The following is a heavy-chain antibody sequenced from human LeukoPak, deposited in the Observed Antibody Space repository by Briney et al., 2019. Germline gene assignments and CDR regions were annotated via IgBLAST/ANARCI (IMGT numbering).Heavy chain of an antibody. J-gene: IGHJ4*02. V-gene: IGHV4-61*01. CDR1: GGSVSSGSYY. Sequence: SETLSLTCTVSGGSVSSGSYYWSWIRQPPGKGLEWIGYIYYSGSTNYNPSLKSRVTISVDTSKNQFSLKLSSVTAADTAVYYCARDMGYSYGSFDYWGQGTLVTVSS. CDR2: IYYSGST. CDR3: ARDMGYSYGSFDY. D-gene: IGHD5-18*01.